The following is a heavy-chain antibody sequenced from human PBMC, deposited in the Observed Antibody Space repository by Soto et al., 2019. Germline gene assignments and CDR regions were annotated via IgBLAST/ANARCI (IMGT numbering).Heavy chain of an antibody. D-gene: IGHD3-22*01. CDR3: AKIDDSSGDDAFDI. Sequence: SVKVSCKASGGTFSSYAISWVRQAPGQGLEWMGGIIPIFGTANYAQKFQGRVTITADESTSTAYMELSSLRSEDTAVYYCAKIDDSSGDDAFDIWGQGTMVTVSS. CDR1: GGTFSSYA. V-gene: IGHV1-69*13. CDR2: IIPIFGTA. J-gene: IGHJ3*02.